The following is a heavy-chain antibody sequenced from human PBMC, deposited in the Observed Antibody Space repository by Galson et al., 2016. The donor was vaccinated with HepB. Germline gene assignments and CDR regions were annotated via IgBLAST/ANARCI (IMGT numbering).Heavy chain of an antibody. J-gene: IGHJ4*02. V-gene: IGHV2-70*04. CDR1: GFSLSTVGMR. CDR3: ARMGRVSSWTHFDY. Sequence: PALVKPTQTLTLTCTLSGFSLSTVGMRVSWLRQPPGKALEWLARIDWIDEKFYSPSLKNRLSISRDTSKNQVILTMTDVDPVDTGTYFCARMGRVSSWTHFDYWGQGTLVTVSS. CDR2: IDWIDEK. D-gene: IGHD6-13*01.